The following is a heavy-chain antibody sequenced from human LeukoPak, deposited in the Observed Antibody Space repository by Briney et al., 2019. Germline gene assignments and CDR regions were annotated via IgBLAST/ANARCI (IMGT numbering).Heavy chain of an antibody. D-gene: IGHD3-22*01. CDR3: ARVPEYYYDKNWFDT. J-gene: IGHJ5*02. V-gene: IGHV1-2*02. CDR1: GYTFTGYY. CDR2: ISPNSGAT. Sequence: ASVKVSCKASGYTFTGYYMHWVRQAPGQGLEWMGWISPNSGATSYAQRFQGRVTMTTDTSITTAYMELSTLTSDVTAVYYCARVPEYYYDKNWFDTWGQGTLVTVSS.